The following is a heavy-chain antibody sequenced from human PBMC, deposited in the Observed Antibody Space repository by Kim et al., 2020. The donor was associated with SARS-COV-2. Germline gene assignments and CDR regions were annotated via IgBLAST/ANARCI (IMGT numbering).Heavy chain of an antibody. V-gene: IGHV4-39*01. Sequence: SETLSLTCTVSGGSISSSSYYWGWIRQPPGKGLEWIGSIYYSGSTYYNPSLKSRVTISVDTSKNQFSLKLSSVTAADTAVYYCARQRGSSWYGGYYYYGMDVWGQGTTVTVSS. CDR2: IYYSGST. J-gene: IGHJ6*02. CDR1: GGSISSSSYY. D-gene: IGHD6-13*01. CDR3: ARQRGSSWYGGYYYYGMDV.